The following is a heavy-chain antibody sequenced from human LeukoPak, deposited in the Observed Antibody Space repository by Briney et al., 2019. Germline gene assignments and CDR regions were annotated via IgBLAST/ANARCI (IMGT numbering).Heavy chain of an antibody. CDR3: VRDQHYAFDI. CDR2: IARDGTT. CDR1: GFTFSTYT. J-gene: IGHJ3*02. Sequence: GGSLRLSCVGAGFTFSTYTMNWVRQAPGKGLEWISHIARDGTTYYAGSVKGRFTISRDNAKNSLSLQMNSLRDDDTALYYCVRDQHYAFDIWGQGTMVTASS. D-gene: IGHD1-26*01. V-gene: IGHV3-48*02.